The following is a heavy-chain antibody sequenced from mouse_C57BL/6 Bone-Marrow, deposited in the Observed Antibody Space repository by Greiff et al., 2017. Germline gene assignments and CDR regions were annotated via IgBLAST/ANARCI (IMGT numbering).Heavy chain of an antibody. Sequence: EVQRVESGGGLVQPGGSLKLSCAASGFTFSDYYMYWVRQTPEKRLEWVAYISNGGGSTYYPDTVKGRFTISRDNAKNTLYLQMSRLKSEDTAMYYCARDYGSSYGYFDYWGQGTTLTVSS. CDR1: GFTFSDYY. V-gene: IGHV5-12*01. CDR2: ISNGGGST. J-gene: IGHJ2*01. CDR3: ARDYGSSYGYFDY. D-gene: IGHD1-1*01.